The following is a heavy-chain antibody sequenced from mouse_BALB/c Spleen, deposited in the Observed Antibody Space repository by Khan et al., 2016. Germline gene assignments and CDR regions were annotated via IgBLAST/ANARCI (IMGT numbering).Heavy chain of an antibody. D-gene: IGHD2-4*01. CDR1: GYAFTDYT. V-gene: IGHV1-34*02. CDR3: ASGGTIYYDYDGAMDY. Sequence: VQLQQSGPELVKPGGSMKISCKASGYAFTDYTMNWVKQSHGKNLEWIGLINPDNGGISYNKMFKGKVTLTVDKSSSTAYMELLSLTSEDSAVYYCASGGTIYYDYDGAMDYWGQGTSVTVSS. CDR2: INPDNGGI. J-gene: IGHJ4*01.